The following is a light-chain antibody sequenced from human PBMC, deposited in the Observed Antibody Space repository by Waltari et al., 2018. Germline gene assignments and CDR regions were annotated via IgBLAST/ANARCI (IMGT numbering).Light chain of an antibody. CDR2: EVT. CDR1: SADTGRYNL. Sequence: QSALTQPASGSGFPGQSITISSSGTSADTGRYNLSAWYQQLPGNDPKLVIYEVTERPSELSNRFSGSKSGNTASLTISGLQAEDEADYYCSSFESSRTWVFGGGTKLTVL. J-gene: IGLJ3*02. CDR3: SSFESSRTWV. V-gene: IGLV2-23*02.